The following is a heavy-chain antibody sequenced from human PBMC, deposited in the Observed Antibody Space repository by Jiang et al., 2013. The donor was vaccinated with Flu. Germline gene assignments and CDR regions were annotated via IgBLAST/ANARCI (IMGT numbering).Heavy chain of an antibody. J-gene: IGHJ5*02. CDR3: ARDKAPSGKRWFDP. V-gene: IGHV4-59*01. D-gene: IGHD3-10*01. Sequence: GLVKPSETLSLTCTVSGDSIRNDYWSWFRQTPGRGLEWIGFVHYSGSTHYNPSLKSRVTISPDTSRNQFSLTLTSVTAADTAVYYCARDKAPSGKRWFDPWGRGTLVTVSS. CDR1: GDSIRNDY. CDR2: VHYSGST.